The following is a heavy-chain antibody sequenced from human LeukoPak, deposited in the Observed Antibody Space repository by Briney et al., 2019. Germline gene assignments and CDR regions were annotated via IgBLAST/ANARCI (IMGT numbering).Heavy chain of an antibody. D-gene: IGHD4-17*01. J-gene: IGHJ4*02. V-gene: IGHV1-18*01. CDR2: ISTNNGDR. CDR3: ARDPDGDYDFDS. CDR1: GYVFNTFG. Sequence: ASVKVSCKASGYVFNTFGISWVRQAPGQGLEWMGWISTNNGDRIYAQNLRGRVTMSTDTSTRTAYMELRSLRSDDTAVYYCARDPDGDYDFDSWGQGTPVTVSS.